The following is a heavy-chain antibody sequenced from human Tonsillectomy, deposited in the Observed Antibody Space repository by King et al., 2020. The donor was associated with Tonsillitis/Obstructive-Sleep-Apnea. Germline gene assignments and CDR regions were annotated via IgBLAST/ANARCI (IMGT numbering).Heavy chain of an antibody. D-gene: IGHD1-26*01. Sequence: VQLVESGGGVVQPGRSLRLSCAASGFIFSSYAMHWVRQAPGKGLEWVALISHDGTNKYYAESVKGRFTLSRDNSKNTLYLQMNSLRAEDTAVYYCARDSLQWDLLEYFDSWGQGTLVTVSS. J-gene: IGHJ4*02. CDR1: GFIFSSYA. CDR2: ISHDGTNK. V-gene: IGHV3-30*04. CDR3: ARDSLQWDLLEYFDS.